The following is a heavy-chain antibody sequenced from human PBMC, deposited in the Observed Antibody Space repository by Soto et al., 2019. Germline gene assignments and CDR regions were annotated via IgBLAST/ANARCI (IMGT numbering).Heavy chain of an antibody. CDR2: INAGNGNT. Sequence: ASVKVACKASGYTFTSYAMHWVRQAPGQRLEWMGWINAGNGNTKYSQKFQGRVTITRDTSASTAYMELSSLRSEDTVVYYCARQSSGPYYYYYGLDISGQGPTVTLSS. V-gene: IGHV1-3*01. J-gene: IGHJ6*02. CDR3: ARQSSGPYYYYYGLDI. CDR1: GYTFTSYA. D-gene: IGHD6-19*01.